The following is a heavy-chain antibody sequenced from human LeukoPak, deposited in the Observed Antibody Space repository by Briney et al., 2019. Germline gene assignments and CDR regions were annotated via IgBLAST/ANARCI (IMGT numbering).Heavy chain of an antibody. CDR2: INQDGSET. J-gene: IGHJ5*02. D-gene: IGHD2-21*02. CDR1: GFTFGTSW. V-gene: IGHV3-7*01. Sequence: GGSLRLSCVGSGFTFGTSWMHWVRQAPGKGPEYVAYINQDGSETNYVDSVKGRFTISRDNTRNSLFLQMYSLRDEDTAIYYCARWAGRCGGDCQSEDPWGLGTLVIVSS. CDR3: ARWAGRCGGDCQSEDP.